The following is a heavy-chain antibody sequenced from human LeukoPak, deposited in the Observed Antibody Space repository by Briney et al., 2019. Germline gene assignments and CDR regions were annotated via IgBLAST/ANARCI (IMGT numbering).Heavy chain of an antibody. CDR2: ISGSGGST. V-gene: IGHV3-23*01. Sequence: GGSLRLSCAASGFTFSSYAMSWVRQAPGKGLEWVSAISGSGGSTYYADSVKGRFTISRDNSKNTLYLQMNSLRAEDTAVYYCAKDLAPDIVVVPAENYFDYWGQGTLVTVSS. CDR1: GFTFSSYA. J-gene: IGHJ4*02. D-gene: IGHD2-2*01. CDR3: AKDLAPDIVVVPAENYFDY.